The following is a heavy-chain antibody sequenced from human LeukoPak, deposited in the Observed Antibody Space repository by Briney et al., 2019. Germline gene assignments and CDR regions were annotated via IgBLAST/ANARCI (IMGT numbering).Heavy chain of an antibody. J-gene: IGHJ6*02. CDR1: GLTFSSYG. V-gene: IGHV3-33*01. Sequence: PGGSLRLSCAASGLTFSSYGMHWVRQAPGKGLEWVTIIWYDGSNKYYADSVKGRFSISRDNSKNTLYLQMNSLRAEDTAVYYCTRDSTYYDFWSGYYVSHGMDVWGQGTTVTVSS. D-gene: IGHD3-3*01. CDR2: IWYDGSNK. CDR3: TRDSTYYDFWSGYYVSHGMDV.